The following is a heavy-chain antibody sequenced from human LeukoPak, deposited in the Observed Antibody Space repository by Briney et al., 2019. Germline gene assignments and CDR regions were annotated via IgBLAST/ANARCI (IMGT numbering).Heavy chain of an antibody. CDR3: ARARDSSGYYSDAFDI. J-gene: IGHJ3*02. D-gene: IGHD3-22*01. CDR1: GGSISSGDYY. V-gene: IGHV4-30-2*01. CDR2: IYHSGST. Sequence: SETLSLTCTVSGGSISSGDYYWSWIRQPPGKGLEWIGYIYHSGSTYYNPSLKSRVTISVDRSKNQFSLKLSSVTAADTAVYCCARARDSSGYYSDAFDIWGQGTMVTVSS.